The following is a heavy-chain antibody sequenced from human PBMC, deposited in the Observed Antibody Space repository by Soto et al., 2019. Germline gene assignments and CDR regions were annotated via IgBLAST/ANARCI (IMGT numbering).Heavy chain of an antibody. J-gene: IGHJ6*02. CDR1: GFTFSSYA. CDR3: ARRLYDANGMDV. Sequence: GGSLRLSCAASGFTFSSYAMHWVRQAPGKGLEWVAVISCDGSNKYYAESVKGRFTISRDNSKNTLYLQMNSLRAEDTAVYYCARRLYDANGMDVWGQGTTVTVSS. D-gene: IGHD5-12*01. CDR2: ISCDGSNK. V-gene: IGHV3-30-3*01.